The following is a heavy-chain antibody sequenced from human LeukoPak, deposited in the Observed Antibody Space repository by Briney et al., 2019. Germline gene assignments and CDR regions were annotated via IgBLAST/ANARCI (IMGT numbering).Heavy chain of an antibody. D-gene: IGHD3-22*01. CDR2: ISGSGGST. V-gene: IGHV3-23*01. CDR1: GFTFSRYG. Sequence: PGGSLRLSCAASGFTFSRYGMSWVRQAPGKGLEWVSAISGSGGSTYYADSVKGRFTISRDNSKNTLYLQMNSLRAEDTAVYYCAKDGGYYDSSGYYLGWGQGTPVTVSS. J-gene: IGHJ4*02. CDR3: AKDGGYYDSSGYYLG.